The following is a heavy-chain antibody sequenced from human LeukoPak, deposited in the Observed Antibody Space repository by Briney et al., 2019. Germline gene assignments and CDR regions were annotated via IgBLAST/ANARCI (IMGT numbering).Heavy chain of an antibody. CDR1: GYTFTSYG. J-gene: IGHJ6*03. V-gene: IGHV1-8*02. CDR2: MNPNSGNT. CDR3: ARGPLYYYYMDV. Sequence: ASVKVSCKASGYTFTSYGISWVRQATGQGLEWMGWMNPNSGNTGYAQKFQGRVTMTRNTSISTAYMELSSLRSEDTAVYYCARGPLYYYYMDVWGKGTTVTVSS.